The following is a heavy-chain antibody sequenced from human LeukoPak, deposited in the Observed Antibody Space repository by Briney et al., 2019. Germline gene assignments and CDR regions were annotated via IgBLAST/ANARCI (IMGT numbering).Heavy chain of an antibody. J-gene: IGHJ6*03. CDR2: INHSGST. CDR1: GGSFSGYY. V-gene: IGHV4-34*01. Sequence: SETLSLTCAVYGGSFSGYYWSWIRQPPGKGLEWVGEINHSGSTNYNPSLKSRVTISVDTSKNQFSLKLSSVTAADTAVYYCARVSGSSGYYQYYCYYYYMDVWGKGTTVTVSS. CDR3: ARVSGSSGYYQYYCYYYYMDV. D-gene: IGHD3-22*01.